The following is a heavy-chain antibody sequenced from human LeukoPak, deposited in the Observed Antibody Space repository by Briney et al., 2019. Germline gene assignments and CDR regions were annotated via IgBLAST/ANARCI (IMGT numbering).Heavy chain of an antibody. CDR3: ASSTQPNYDSSGYYVDY. CDR2: INPNSGGT. D-gene: IGHD3-22*01. V-gene: IGHV1-2*02. Sequence: GASVKVSCKASGYTFTGYYMHWVRQAPGQGLEWMGWINPNSGGTNYAQKFQGRVTMTRDTSISTAYMELSRLRSDDTAVYYCASSTQPNYDSSGYYVDYWGQGTLVTVSS. CDR1: GYTFTGYY. J-gene: IGHJ4*02.